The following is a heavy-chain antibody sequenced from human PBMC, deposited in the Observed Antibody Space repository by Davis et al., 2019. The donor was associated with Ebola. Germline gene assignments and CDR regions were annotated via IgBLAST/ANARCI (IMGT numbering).Heavy chain of an antibody. CDR1: GFTFSSYA. J-gene: IGHJ6*02. Sequence: PGGSLRLSCAASGFTFSSYAMSWVRQAPGKGLEWVSAISGSGGSTYYADSVKGRFTISRDNSKNTLYLQMNSLRAEDTAVYYCAKDTAGDFGVVTLIQYYYGMDVWGQGTTVTVSS. CDR2: ISGSGGST. D-gene: IGHD3-3*01. V-gene: IGHV3-23*01. CDR3: AKDTAGDFGVVTLIQYYYGMDV.